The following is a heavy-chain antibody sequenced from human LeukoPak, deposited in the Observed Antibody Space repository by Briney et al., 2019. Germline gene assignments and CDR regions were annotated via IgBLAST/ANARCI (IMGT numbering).Heavy chain of an antibody. CDR2: ISSSDGNSK. V-gene: IGHV3-30*03. J-gene: IGHJ4*02. CDR1: GFTFTCCG. D-gene: IGHD1-14*01. Sequence: GTSLRLSCATSGFTFTCCGMHWVRQASGKGLEWVAAISSSDGNSKYYADSVKGRFTISRDNSKNTVYLQMNSLRADDTAVYHCARDRYKTSPDYWGQGTLVTVSS. CDR3: ARDRYKTSPDY.